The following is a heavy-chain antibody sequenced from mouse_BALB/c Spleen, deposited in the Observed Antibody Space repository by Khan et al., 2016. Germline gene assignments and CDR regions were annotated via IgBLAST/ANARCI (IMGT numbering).Heavy chain of an antibody. D-gene: IGHD4-1*01. Sequence: EVQLQESGPGLVKPSQSLSLTCTVSGYSITSDYAWNWIRQFPGNKLEWMGYISYRGSTTYNPSLKSRISLTRATSKNQFFLQLTSVTTEDTATYYCARSSNWDGFAYWGQGTLVTVSA. V-gene: IGHV3-2*02. CDR3: ARSSNWDGFAY. CDR1: GYSITSDYA. CDR2: ISYRGST. J-gene: IGHJ3*01.